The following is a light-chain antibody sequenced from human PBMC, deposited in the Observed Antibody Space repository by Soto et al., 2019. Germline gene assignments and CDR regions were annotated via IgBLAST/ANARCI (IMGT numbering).Light chain of an antibody. V-gene: IGKV3-11*01. Sequence: EIVLTPSPATPSLSPGERATLSCRASQSISSYLAWYQQKPDQAPRLLIYDASNRATGIPARFSGSGSGTDFTLTISSLEPKDFAVYYCHQRSTWPFTFGPGTKVDIK. CDR3: HQRSTWPFT. J-gene: IGKJ3*01. CDR2: DAS. CDR1: QSISSY.